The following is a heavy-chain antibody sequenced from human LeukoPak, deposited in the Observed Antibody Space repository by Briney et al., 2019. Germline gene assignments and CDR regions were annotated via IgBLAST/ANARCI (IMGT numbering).Heavy chain of an antibody. V-gene: IGHV4-39*01. D-gene: IGHD2-2*01. Sequence: PSETLSLTCTVSGGSIRSSSYYWGWIRQPPGKGLEWIGSIYYSGSTYYNASLKSRGTISVDTSKNQFSLKLNSVTAADTAVYFCARQGYCSSTSCPYYFDYWGQGTLVTVSS. CDR2: IYYSGST. CDR3: ARQGYCSSTSCPYYFDY. CDR1: GGSIRSSSYY. J-gene: IGHJ4*02.